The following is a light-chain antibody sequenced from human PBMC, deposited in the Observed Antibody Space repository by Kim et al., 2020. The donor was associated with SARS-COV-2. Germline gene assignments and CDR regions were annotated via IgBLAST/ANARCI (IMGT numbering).Light chain of an antibody. CDR1: QYIGHY. CDR2: DAS. CDR3: QQYDGAPWT. J-gene: IGKJ1*01. Sequence: SVDDRVARTCRARQYIGHYLAWYQQKPGKVPKLLISDASTLRSGVPSRFSGSGSGTDFTLTINSLQPEDVATYYCQQYDGAPWTFGQGTKVDIK. V-gene: IGKV1-27*01.